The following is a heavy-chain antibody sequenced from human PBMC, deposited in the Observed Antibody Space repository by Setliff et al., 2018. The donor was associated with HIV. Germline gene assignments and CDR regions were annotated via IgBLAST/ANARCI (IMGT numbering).Heavy chain of an antibody. J-gene: IGHJ4*01. CDR3: ARGALGGDYAGALDF. CDR1: GGSFSSYG. V-gene: IGHV1-69*13. Sequence: SVKVSCKASGGSFSSYGIGWVRQAPGQGLEWMGGIIPMYRTANYAQKFQGRVTITADESTSTAYMELSRLRSDDTAVYYCARGALGGDYAGALDFWGQGTPVTVSS. CDR2: IIPMYRTA. D-gene: IGHD3-16*01.